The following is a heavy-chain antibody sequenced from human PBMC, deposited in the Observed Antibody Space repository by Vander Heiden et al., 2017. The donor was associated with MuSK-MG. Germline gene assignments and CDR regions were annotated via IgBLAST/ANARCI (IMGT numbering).Heavy chain of an antibody. D-gene: IGHD6-13*01. CDR2: IYYSGST. V-gene: IGHV4-59*01. Sequence: QVQLQESGPGLVKPSETLSLPCTVSGGSISSYYWNWIRQPPGKGLEWIGYIYYSGSTNSNPSLKSRVTISVDTSKNQFSLKLSSVTAADTAVYYCARGTYSSSWYFQEWGQGTLVTVSS. J-gene: IGHJ1*01. CDR3: ARGTYSSSWYFQE. CDR1: GGSISSYY.